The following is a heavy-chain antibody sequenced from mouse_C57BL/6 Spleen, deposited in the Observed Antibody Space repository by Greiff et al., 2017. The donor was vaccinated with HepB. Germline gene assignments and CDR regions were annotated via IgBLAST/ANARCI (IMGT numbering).Heavy chain of an antibody. CDR3: TRKERVYYYGSSYGY. CDR2: IDPETGGT. D-gene: IGHD1-1*01. CDR1: GYTFTDYE. V-gene: IGHV1-15*01. J-gene: IGHJ2*01. Sequence: VQLQQSGAELVRPGASVTLSCKASGYTFTDYEMHWVKQTPVHGLEWIGAIDPETGGTAYNQKFKGKAILTADKSSSTAYMELRSLTSEDSAVYYCTRKERVYYYGSSYGYWGQGTTLTVSS.